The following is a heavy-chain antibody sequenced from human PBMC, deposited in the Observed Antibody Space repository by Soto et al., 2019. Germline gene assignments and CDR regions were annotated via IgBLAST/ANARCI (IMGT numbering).Heavy chain of an antibody. CDR3: ARMDPKSSGWYIFDY. D-gene: IGHD6-19*01. Sequence: GGSLRRSCAASGFTFSSYPRSWVRQAPGKGLEWVSAISGSGGSTYYADSVNGRSTISRDNSKNTLYLQMNSLRAEDTAVYYCARMDPKSSGWYIFDYWGQGTLVTV. CDR1: GFTFSSYP. CDR2: ISGSGGST. J-gene: IGHJ4*02. V-gene: IGHV3-23*01.